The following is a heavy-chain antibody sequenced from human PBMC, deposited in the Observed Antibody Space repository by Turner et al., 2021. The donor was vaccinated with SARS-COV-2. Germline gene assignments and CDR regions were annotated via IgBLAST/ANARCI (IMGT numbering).Heavy chain of an antibody. CDR2: INHSGST. CDR1: GGSFSGYY. CDR3: ARGIKGVLMSGSYYYYGMDV. V-gene: IGHV4-34*01. D-gene: IGHD1-26*01. Sequence: QVQLQQWGAGQLKPSETLSLTCAVYGGSFSGYYWSWLRQPPGKGLEWIREINHSGSTNYNPALKSRVTITVNTAKNQFSLKLSSVTAADTAVYYCARGIKGVLMSGSYYYYGMDVWGQGTTVTVSS. J-gene: IGHJ6*02.